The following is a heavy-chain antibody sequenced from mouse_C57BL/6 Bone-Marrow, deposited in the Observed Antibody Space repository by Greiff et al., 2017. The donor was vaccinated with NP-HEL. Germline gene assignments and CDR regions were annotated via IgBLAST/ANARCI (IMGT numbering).Heavy chain of an antibody. CDR2: ISYDGSN. D-gene: IGHD2-10*01. J-gene: IGHJ1*03. CDR1: GYSITSGYY. Sequence: DVQLQESGPGLVKPSQSLSLTCSVTGYSITSGYYWNWIRQFPGNKLEWMGYISYDGSNNYNPSLKNRISITRDTSKNQFFLKLNSVTTEDTATYYCARDRSYPTHWYFDGWGTGTTVTVSS. V-gene: IGHV3-6*01. CDR3: ARDRSYPTHWYFDG.